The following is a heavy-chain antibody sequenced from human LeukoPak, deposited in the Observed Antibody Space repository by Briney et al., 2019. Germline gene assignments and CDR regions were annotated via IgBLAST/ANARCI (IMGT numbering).Heavy chain of an antibody. V-gene: IGHV4-30-2*01. CDR3: ARGRQQLATFYYYYYMDV. CDR2: IYHSGST. D-gene: IGHD6-13*01. J-gene: IGHJ6*03. CDR1: GGSISSGGYY. Sequence: SQTLSLTCTVSGGSISSGGYYWSWIRQPPGKGLEWIGYIYHSGSTYYNPSLKSRVTISVDTSKNQFSLKLSSVTAADTAVYYCARGRQQLATFYYYYYMDVWGKGTTVTVSS.